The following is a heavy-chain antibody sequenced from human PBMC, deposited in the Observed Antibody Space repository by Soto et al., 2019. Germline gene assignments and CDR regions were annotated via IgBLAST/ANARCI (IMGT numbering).Heavy chain of an antibody. Sequence: QVELQESGPGLVKPSETLSLACTVSGVSISDYFWGWMRRPPGKGLEWIGYIHYSGKTNHNPSLKGRVTISVDTSKNQVSLKLSSVTAADTAVYYCARNRVPLSDGYDSSGYDGPVDVWSHGTMVTVSS. CDR2: IHYSGKT. CDR3: ARNRVPLSDGYDSSGYDGPVDV. D-gene: IGHD3-22*01. V-gene: IGHV4-59*01. J-gene: IGHJ3*01. CDR1: GVSISDYF.